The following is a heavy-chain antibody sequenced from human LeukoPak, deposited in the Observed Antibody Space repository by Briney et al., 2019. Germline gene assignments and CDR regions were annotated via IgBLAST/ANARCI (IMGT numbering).Heavy chain of an antibody. D-gene: IGHD3-22*01. J-gene: IGHJ4*02. V-gene: IGHV1-2*06. CDR1: GYTFTVYY. CDR3: ARYINYYDSSGYYYMGRGYYFDY. Sequence: ASVKLSCKASGYTFTVYYMHWVRQAPGQGLEWMGRINPNSGGTYYAQKFQGRVTMTTDTSTSTAYMELRSLRSDDTAVYYCARYINYYDSSGYYYMGRGYYFDYWGQETLVTVSS. CDR2: INPNSGGT.